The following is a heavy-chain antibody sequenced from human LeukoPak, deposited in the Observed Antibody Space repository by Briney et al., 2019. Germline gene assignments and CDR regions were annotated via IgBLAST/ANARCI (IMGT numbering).Heavy chain of an antibody. CDR3: AKETASDFGGAVDY. CDR1: GFTFSNYA. D-gene: IGHD3-10*01. CDR2: ISGSGGST. V-gene: IGHV3-23*01. Sequence: PGGSLRLSCAASGFTFSNYAMTWVRQAPGRGLEWVSFISGSGGSTSYADSVKGRFTISRDNSNNTLYLQMNSLRAEDTAVYYCAKETASDFGGAVDYWGQGTLVTVSS. J-gene: IGHJ4*02.